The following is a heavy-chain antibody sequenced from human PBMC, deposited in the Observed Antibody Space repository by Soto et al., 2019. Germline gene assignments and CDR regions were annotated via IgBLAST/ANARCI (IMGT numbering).Heavy chain of an antibody. D-gene: IGHD1-26*01. CDR1: GDTFSHYV. J-gene: IGHJ3*01. V-gene: IGHV1-69*18. CDR3: ARIGVGSRR. CDR2: LAPISGSP. Sequence: VQMVQSGAEVKEPGSSVKVSCTNSGDTFSHYVMSWVRQAPGQGLEWMGSLAPISGSPNYAERFEGRPTISADAGTSTMYMELRSIKYDDTAVYYCARIGVGSRRWGQGTMVTVSS.